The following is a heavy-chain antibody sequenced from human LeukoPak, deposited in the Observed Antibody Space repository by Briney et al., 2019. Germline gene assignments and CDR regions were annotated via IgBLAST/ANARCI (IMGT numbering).Heavy chain of an antibody. CDR2: ISYDGSNK. CDR1: GFTFSSYA. J-gene: IGHJ4*02. CDR3: ARESRRHIDY. V-gene: IGHV3-30-3*01. D-gene: IGHD2-21*01. Sequence: GGSLRLSCAASGFTFSSYAMHWVRQAPGKGLEWVAVISYDGSNKYCADSVKGRFTISRDNSKNTLYLQMNSLRAEDTAVYYCARESRRHIDYWGQGTLVTVSS.